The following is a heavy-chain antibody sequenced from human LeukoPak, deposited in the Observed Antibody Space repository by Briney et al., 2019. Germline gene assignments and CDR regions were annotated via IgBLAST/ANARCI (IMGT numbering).Heavy chain of an antibody. V-gene: IGHV3-21*01. CDR1: GFTVSSNY. CDR3: ARIDYIGPNVRRGYYYYYMDV. CDR2: ISSSSSYI. J-gene: IGHJ6*03. D-gene: IGHD4-11*01. Sequence: GGSLRLSCAASGFTVSSNYMSWVRQAPGKGLEWVSSISSSSSYIYYADSVKGRFTISRDNAKNSLYLQMNSLRAEDTAVYYCARIDYIGPNVRRGYYYYYMDVWGKGTTVTVSS.